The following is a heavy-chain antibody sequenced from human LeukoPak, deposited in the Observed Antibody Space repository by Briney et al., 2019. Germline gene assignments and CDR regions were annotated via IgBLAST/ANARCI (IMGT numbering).Heavy chain of an antibody. CDR2: ISAYNGNT. CDR1: GYTFTSYG. J-gene: IGHJ4*02. V-gene: IGHV1-18*01. D-gene: IGHD3-16*02. CDR3: VRDNDYVWGSYRAQDY. Sequence: ASVKVSCKASGYTFTSYGISWVRQAPGQGLEWMGWISAYNGNTNYAQKLQGRVTMTTDTSTSTAYMELRSLGSDDTAVYYCVRDNDYVWGSYRAQDYWGQGTLVTVSS.